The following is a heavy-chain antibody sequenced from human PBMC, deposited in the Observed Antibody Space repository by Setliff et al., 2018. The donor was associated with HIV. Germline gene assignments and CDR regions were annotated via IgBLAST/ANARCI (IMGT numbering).Heavy chain of an antibody. Sequence: SETLSLTCGVYGGSLSDYYWSWIRQPPGKGLEWIGEINHSGSSNYNPSLKSRVTISVDTSKNQLSPNVTSVTAADTAVYYCARSSRGYCSGGSCYGFDPWGQGNLVTVSS. CDR2: INHSGSS. CDR1: GGSLSDYY. D-gene: IGHD2-15*01. CDR3: ARSSRGYCSGGSCYGFDP. J-gene: IGHJ5*02. V-gene: IGHV4-34*01.